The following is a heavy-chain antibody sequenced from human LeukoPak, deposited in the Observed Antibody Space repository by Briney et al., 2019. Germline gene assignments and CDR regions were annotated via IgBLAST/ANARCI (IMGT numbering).Heavy chain of an antibody. CDR2: ISSSSSYI. V-gene: IGHV3-21*01. CDR3: ARDSRSIDVWGSYRYYPFDY. CDR1: GFTFSSYS. J-gene: IGHJ4*02. Sequence: GGSLRLSCAASGFTFSSYSMNWVRQAPGKGLEWVSSISSSSSYIYYADSVKGRFTISRDNAKNSLYLQMNSLRAEDTAVYYCARDSRSIDVWGSYRYYPFDYWGQGTLVTVSS. D-gene: IGHD3-16*02.